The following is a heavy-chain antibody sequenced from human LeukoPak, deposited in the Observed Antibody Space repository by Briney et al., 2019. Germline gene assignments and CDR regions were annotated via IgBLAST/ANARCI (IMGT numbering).Heavy chain of an antibody. CDR3: ARGVAGRYCAGGSCPALVY. CDR2: VSGNGGTT. CDR1: GFTFNNYA. J-gene: IGHJ4*02. Sequence: GWSLRLSCAAFGFTFNNYAMNWVRQAPGKGLEWVSAVSGNGGTTYYADSEKGRFTISRDNSKNTVNLQINNLRDEDTARYYCARGVAGRYCAGGSCPALVYWGQGTLVTVSS. D-gene: IGHD2-15*01. V-gene: IGHV3-23*01.